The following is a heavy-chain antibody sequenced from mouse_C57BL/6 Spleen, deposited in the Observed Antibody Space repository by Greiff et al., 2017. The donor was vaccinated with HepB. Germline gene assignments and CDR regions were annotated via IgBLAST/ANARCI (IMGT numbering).Heavy chain of an antibody. CDR2: ISSGGDYI. J-gene: IGHJ4*01. V-gene: IGHV5-9-1*02. Sequence: EVQRVESGEGLVKPGGSLKLSCAASGFTFSSYAMSWVRQTPEKRLEWVAYISSGGDYIYYADTVKGRFTISRDNARNTLYLQMSSLKSEDTAMYYCTREHYGSSLGAMDYWGQGTSVTVSS. D-gene: IGHD1-1*01. CDR1: GFTFSSYA. CDR3: TREHYGSSLGAMDY.